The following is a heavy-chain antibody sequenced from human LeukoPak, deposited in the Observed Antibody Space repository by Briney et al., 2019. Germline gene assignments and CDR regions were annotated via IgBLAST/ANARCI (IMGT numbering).Heavy chain of an antibody. CDR1: GDSISSYY. CDR3: ARELRRRVTAIGYGPREYYYYMDV. Sequence: SETLSLTCTVSGDSISSYYWSWLRQPAGKGLEWIGRINTSGRTNYNPSPKSRITMSVDTSKNQFSLKLSSVTAADTAVYYCARELRRRVTAIGYGPREYYYYMDVWGKGTTVTISS. V-gene: IGHV4-4*07. CDR2: INTSGRT. D-gene: IGHD2-21*02. J-gene: IGHJ6*03.